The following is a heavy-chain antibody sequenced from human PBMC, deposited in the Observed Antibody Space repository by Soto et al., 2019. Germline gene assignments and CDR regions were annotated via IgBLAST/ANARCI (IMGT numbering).Heavy chain of an antibody. V-gene: IGHV4-30-2*01. CDR2: IYRSGSA. CDR1: GGSINSGGYS. Sequence: QLQLQESGSGLVKPSQKLSLTCTVSGGSINSGGYSWSWIRQPPGKGLEWIGYIYRSGSAYYSPSLQNRVTISVVTSKNHFSLNLTSVTAADTAVYYCAVSGRGGLDVWGQGTTVTVSS. J-gene: IGHJ6*02. CDR3: AVSGRGGLDV. D-gene: IGHD3-10*01.